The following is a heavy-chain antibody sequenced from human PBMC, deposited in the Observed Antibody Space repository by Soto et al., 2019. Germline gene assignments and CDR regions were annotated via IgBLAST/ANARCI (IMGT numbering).Heavy chain of an antibody. J-gene: IGHJ5*02. D-gene: IGHD4-17*01. CDR2: IKQDGSEK. Sequence: EVQLVEYGGGLVQPGGSLRLSCAASGFTFSSYWMSWVRQAPGKGLEWVANIKQDGSEKYYVDSVKGRFTISRDNAKNSLYLQMNILRAEDAAVYYCARLGHYGDYGYWFDPWGQGTLVTVSS. CDR3: ARLGHYGDYGYWFDP. V-gene: IGHV3-7*01. CDR1: GFTFSSYW.